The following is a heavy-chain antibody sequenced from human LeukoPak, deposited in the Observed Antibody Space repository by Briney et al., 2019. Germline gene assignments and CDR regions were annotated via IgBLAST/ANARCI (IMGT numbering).Heavy chain of an antibody. CDR2: ISGSGGST. CDR1: GGSISSSSYY. Sequence: ETLSLTCTVSGGSISSSSYYWGWVRQAPGKGLEWVSAISGSGGSTYYADSVKGRFTISRDNSKNTLYLQMNSLRAEDTAVYYCAKNYDSSGFFFAYWGQGTLVTISS. V-gene: IGHV3-23*01. D-gene: IGHD3-22*01. CDR3: AKNYDSSGFFFAY. J-gene: IGHJ4*02.